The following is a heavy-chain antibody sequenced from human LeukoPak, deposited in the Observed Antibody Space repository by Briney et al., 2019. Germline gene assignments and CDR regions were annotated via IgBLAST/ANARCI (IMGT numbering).Heavy chain of an antibody. CDR2: ISNSGGYQ. CDR3: AREGGTYCFDY. J-gene: IGHJ4*02. CDR1: GFTFSSYS. Sequence: GGSLRLSCAASGFTFSSYSMNWVRQAPGKGLDWVSSISNSGGYQYYADSLKGRFTISRDNAKNSLYLQMNSLRAEDTAVYYCAREGGTYCFDYWGQGTLVTVSS. D-gene: IGHD1-26*01. V-gene: IGHV3-21*01.